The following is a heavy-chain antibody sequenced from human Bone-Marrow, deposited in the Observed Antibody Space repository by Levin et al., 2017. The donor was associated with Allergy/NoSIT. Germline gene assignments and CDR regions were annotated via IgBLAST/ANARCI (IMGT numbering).Heavy chain of an antibody. V-gene: IGHV3-30-3*01. D-gene: IGHD5-12*01. CDR1: GFTFSDYV. J-gene: IGHJ6*02. CDR3: ARGGFNGYDAYYYYGMDV. Sequence: SCAASGFTFSDYVIHWVRQAPGKGLEWVALISFNGNNKFHADSVKGRFTISRDNSKNTLYLQMNSLRTEDTAVYSCARGGFNGYDAYYYYGMDVWGHGTAVIVSS. CDR2: ISFNGNNK.